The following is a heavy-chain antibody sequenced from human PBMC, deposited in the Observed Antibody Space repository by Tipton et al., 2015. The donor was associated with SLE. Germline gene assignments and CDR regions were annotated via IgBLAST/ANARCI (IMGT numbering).Heavy chain of an antibody. CDR1: GGSISSSSYY. J-gene: IGHJ3*02. CDR3: VRGRVLGFHPSAFAI. V-gene: IGHV4-61*01. CDR2: IYYSGSTNYSGST. Sequence: TLSLTCTVSGGSISSSSYYWSWIRQPPGKGLEWIGYIYYSGSTNYSGSTNYNTSLKSRVTISLDTSKSQFSLKLSSVTAADTAVYYCVRGRVLGFHPSAFAIWSRGTMPTVSS. D-gene: IGHD3-10*01.